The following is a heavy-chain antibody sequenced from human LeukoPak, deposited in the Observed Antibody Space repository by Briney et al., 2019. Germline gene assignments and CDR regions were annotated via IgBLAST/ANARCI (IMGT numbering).Heavy chain of an antibody. J-gene: IGHJ4*02. CDR2: INDSGSTR. V-gene: IGHV3-23*01. CDR1: GFSFSNYA. D-gene: IGHD5-12*01. CDR3: AKNMQTWPRFPDY. Sequence: GGSLRLSCGASGFSFSNYAMSWVRQAPGKGLEWVSGINDSGSTRFYVDSVKGRFTSSRDNPKNTLYLQMNGLRVEDTAVYYCAKNMQTWPRFPDYWGQGTLVTVSS.